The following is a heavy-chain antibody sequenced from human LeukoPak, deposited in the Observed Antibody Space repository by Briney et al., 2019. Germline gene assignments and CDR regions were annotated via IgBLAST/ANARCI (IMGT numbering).Heavy chain of an antibody. D-gene: IGHD3-10*01. CDR3: ARNQLWFGGKMDV. Sequence: ASVKASCKASGYTFTIYAMNWVRQAPGQGLEWMGWINTNTGNPTYAQGFTGRFVFSLDTSVSTAYLQISSLKAEDTAVYYCARNQLWFGGKMDVWGKGTTVTVSS. CDR2: INTNTGNP. V-gene: IGHV7-4-1*02. J-gene: IGHJ6*04. CDR1: GYTFTIYA.